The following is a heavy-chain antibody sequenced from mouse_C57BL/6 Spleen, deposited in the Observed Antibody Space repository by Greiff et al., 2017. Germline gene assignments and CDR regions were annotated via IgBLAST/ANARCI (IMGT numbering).Heavy chain of an antibody. J-gene: IGHJ3*01. CDR2: IDPETGGT. V-gene: IGHV1-15*01. CDR3: TSEGYYYGSSPFAY. D-gene: IGHD1-1*01. Sequence: LVESGAELVRPGASVTLSCKASGYTFTDYEMHWVKQTPVHGLEWIGAIDPETGGTAYNQKFKGKAILTADKSSSTAYMELRSLTSEDSAVYYCTSEGYYYGSSPFAYWGQGTLVTVSA. CDR1: GYTFTDYE.